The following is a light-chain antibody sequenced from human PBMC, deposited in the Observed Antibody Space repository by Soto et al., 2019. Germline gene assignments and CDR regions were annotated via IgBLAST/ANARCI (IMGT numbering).Light chain of an antibody. J-gene: IGKJ1*01. CDR1: QSVSSSY. CDR2: GAS. CDR3: QQYGSSRT. Sequence: EIVLTQASGTLSLSPGERSTLSCMASQSVSSSYLAWYQQKPGQAPRLLIYGASSRATGIPDRFSGSGSGTDFTLTISRLEPEDFAVYYCQQYGSSRTFGQGTKVDI. V-gene: IGKV3-20*01.